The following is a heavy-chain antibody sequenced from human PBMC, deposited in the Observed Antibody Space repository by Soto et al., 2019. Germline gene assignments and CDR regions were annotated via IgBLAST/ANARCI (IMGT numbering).Heavy chain of an antibody. CDR3: ARGEITMIVVAADDAFDT. Sequence: QVQLVQSGAEVKKPGASVKVSCKASGYTFTSYAMHWVRQAPGQRLEWMGWINAGNGNTKYSQKFQGRVTITRDTSASTAYVELSSLRSDDTAVYYCARGEITMIVVAADDAFDTWGQGTMVTVSS. CDR1: GYTFTSYA. V-gene: IGHV1-3*01. CDR2: INAGNGNT. J-gene: IGHJ3*02. D-gene: IGHD3-22*01.